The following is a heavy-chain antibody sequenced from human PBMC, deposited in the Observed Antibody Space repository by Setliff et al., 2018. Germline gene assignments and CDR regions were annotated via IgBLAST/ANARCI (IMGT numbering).Heavy chain of an antibody. CDR2: ISSSGTS. J-gene: IGHJ4*02. CDR1: DDSIYSDYYF. D-gene: IGHD4-4*01. CDR3: AREGRWDYSYPIY. V-gene: IGHV4-39*01. Sequence: SETLSLTCSVSDDSIYSDYYFWGWIRQPPGKGLEWIGTISSSGTSKYNSSLGGRATLSIDVPERQFALWLSSVTDADTAVYFCAREGRWDYSYPIYWGQGIRVTVSS.